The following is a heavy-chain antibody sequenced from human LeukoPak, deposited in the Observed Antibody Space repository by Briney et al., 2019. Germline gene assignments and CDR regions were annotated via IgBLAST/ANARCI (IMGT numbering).Heavy chain of an antibody. CDR1: GYTFTSYY. V-gene: IGHV1-46*03. CDR3: ARARGIAVAARRWFDP. Sequence: APVKVSCKASGYTFTSYYMHWVRQAPGQGLAWMGIINPSGGSTSYAQKFQGRVTMTRDTSTSTVYMELSSLRSEDTAVYYCARARGIAVAARRWFDPWGQGTLVTVSS. CDR2: INPSGGST. D-gene: IGHD6-19*01. J-gene: IGHJ5*02.